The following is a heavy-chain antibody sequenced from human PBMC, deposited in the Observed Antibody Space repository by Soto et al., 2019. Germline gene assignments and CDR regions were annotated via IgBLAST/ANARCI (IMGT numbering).Heavy chain of an antibody. Sequence: PTLVNPTQTLTLTCTFSGFSLSTSGMCVSWIHQPPGKALEWLARIDWDDDKYYSTSLKTRLTISKDTSKNQVVLTMTNMDPVDTATYYCARTSGIAVAGSYYYYMDVWGKGTTVTVSS. CDR1: GFSLSTSGMC. V-gene: IGHV2-70*11. CDR2: IDWDDDK. D-gene: IGHD6-19*01. J-gene: IGHJ6*03. CDR3: ARTSGIAVAGSYYYYMDV.